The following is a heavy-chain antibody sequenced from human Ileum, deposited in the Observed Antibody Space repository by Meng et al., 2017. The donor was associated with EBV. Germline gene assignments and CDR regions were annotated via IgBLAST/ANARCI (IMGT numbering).Heavy chain of an antibody. V-gene: IGHV3-74*01. CDR3: VRGGLGPWY. D-gene: IGHD3/OR15-3a*01. CDR2: IDTDGSTT. J-gene: IGHJ4*02. Sequence: VRRAESGGGLVQPRGSPGLSLASSGFFFITSWMHCLRHAPGKGLGWVSHIDTDGSTTNYAGSVKGRFTISRDNAKNTLSLQMNSLRVEDTAVYYCVRGGLGPWYWGQGTLVTVSS. CDR1: GFFFITSW.